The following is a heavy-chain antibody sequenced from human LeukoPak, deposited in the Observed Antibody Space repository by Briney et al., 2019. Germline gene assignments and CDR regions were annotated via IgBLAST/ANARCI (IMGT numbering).Heavy chain of an antibody. CDR1: GGSFSDYW. V-gene: IGHV4-34*01. Sequence: SETLSLTCAVYGGSFSDYWWTWIRQSPGKGLEWIGEVNHSGRTNYNPSLKSRVSISVGTSKNQFSLKLSSVTAADTAVYYCARANYYDSSGYSRGAFDIWGQGTMVSVSS. J-gene: IGHJ3*02. CDR2: VNHSGRT. D-gene: IGHD3-22*01. CDR3: ARANYYDSSGYSRGAFDI.